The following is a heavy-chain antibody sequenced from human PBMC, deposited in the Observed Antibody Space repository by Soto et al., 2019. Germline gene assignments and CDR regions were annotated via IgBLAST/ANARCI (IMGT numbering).Heavy chain of an antibody. D-gene: IGHD6-6*01. CDR3: ARDLKYSSSWDNPYYYYYGMDV. CDR2: INPNSGGT. J-gene: IGHJ6*02. V-gene: IGHV1-2*04. Sequence: ASVKVSCKASGYTFTGDYMHWVRQAPEQGLERMGWINPNSGGTNYAQKFQGWVTMTRDTSISTAYMELSRLRSDDTAVYYCARDLKYSSSWDNPYYYYYGMDVWGQGTTVTVSS. CDR1: GYTFTGDY.